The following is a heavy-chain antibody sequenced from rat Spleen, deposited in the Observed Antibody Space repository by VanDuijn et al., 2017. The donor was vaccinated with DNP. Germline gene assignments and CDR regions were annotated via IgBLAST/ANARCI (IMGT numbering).Heavy chain of an antibody. CDR2: ISTDDYNT. D-gene: IGHD1-4*01. V-gene: IGHV5S23*01. CDR1: GFTFTNYG. J-gene: IGHJ2*01. Sequence: EVQLVESGGGLVQPGRSLKLSCAASGFTFTNYGMAWVRQTPTKGLEWVASISTDDYNTYYRDSVKDRFTISRDNAKSTLYLQMDSLRSEDTATYYCASRPPPTRGPFDYWGQGIMVTVSS. CDR3: ASRPPPTRGPFDY.